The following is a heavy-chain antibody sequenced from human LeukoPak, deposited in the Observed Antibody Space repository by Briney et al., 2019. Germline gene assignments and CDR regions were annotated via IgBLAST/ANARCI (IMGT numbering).Heavy chain of an antibody. Sequence: SETLSLTCSVSGYSISSGYYWGWIRQPPGKGLEWIGSIYHSGSTYYNPSLKSRVTISVDTSKNQFSLKLSSVTAADTAVYYCARQYDFWPWGSPTGIRVYYFDYWGQGTLVTVSS. CDR1: GYSISSGYY. CDR3: ARQYDFWPWGSPTGIRVYYFDY. D-gene: IGHD3-3*01. J-gene: IGHJ4*02. V-gene: IGHV4-38-2*02. CDR2: IYHSGST.